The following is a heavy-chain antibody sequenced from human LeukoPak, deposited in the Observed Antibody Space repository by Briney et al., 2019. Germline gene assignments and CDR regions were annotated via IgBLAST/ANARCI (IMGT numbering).Heavy chain of an antibody. CDR1: GYTFTGYY. D-gene: IGHD3-10*01. CDR2: INPNSGGT. J-gene: IGHJ3*02. V-gene: IGHV1-2*02. CDR3: ARDRVGLWTHAFDI. Sequence: ASVKVSCKASGYTFTGYYMHWVRQAPGQGLEWMGWINPNSGGTNYAQKFQGRVTMTRDTSISTAYMELSRLRSDDTAVYYCARDRVGLWTHAFDIWGQGTMVTVSS.